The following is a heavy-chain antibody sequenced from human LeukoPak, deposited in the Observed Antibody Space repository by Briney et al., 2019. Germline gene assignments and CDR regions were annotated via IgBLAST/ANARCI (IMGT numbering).Heavy chain of an antibody. V-gene: IGHV3-21*01. D-gene: IGHD2-2*01. Sequence: GGSLRLSCAASGFTFSSYAMSWVRQAPGKGLEWVSSISSSSSYIYYADSVKGRFTISRDNAKNSLYLQMNSLRAEDTAVYYCAREAIGAFDIWGQGTMVTVSS. CDR2: ISSSSSYI. CDR3: AREAIGAFDI. CDR1: GFTFSSYA. J-gene: IGHJ3*02.